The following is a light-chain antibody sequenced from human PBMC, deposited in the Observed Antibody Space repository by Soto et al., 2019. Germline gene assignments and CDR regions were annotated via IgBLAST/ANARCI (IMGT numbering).Light chain of an antibody. J-gene: IGKJ1*01. CDR2: AAS. Sequence: DIQMTQSPSSLSASVGDRVAITCRASQSISSYLNWYQQKPGKAPKLLIYAASSLQSGVPSRFSGSGSGTDFTLTISSLQPEDFATYYCQQSYSNPRFGQGTKV. CDR3: QQSYSNPR. V-gene: IGKV1-39*01. CDR1: QSISSY.